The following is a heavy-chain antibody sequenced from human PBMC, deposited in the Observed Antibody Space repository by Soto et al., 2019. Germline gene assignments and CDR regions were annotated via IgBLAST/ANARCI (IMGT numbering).Heavy chain of an antibody. Sequence: GGSLRLSCAASGFTFSSYGMHWVRQAPGKGLEWVAVISYDGSNKYYADTVKGRFTISRDNTKNTLYLQMNSLRAEDTGVYYCANDYPVDDYYYFDYAGQGALVTVSS. CDR2: ISYDGSNK. J-gene: IGHJ4*02. CDR1: GFTFSSYG. V-gene: IGHV3-30*18. CDR3: ANDYPVDDYYYFDY. D-gene: IGHD4-17*01.